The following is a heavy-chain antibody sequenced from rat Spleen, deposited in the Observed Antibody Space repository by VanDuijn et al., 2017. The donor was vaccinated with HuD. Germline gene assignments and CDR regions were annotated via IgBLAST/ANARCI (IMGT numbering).Heavy chain of an antibody. CDR2: ISYDGSST. CDR3: ARRGVTLFDY. J-gene: IGHJ2*01. Sequence: EVQLVESGGGLVQPGRSLKLSCAASGFTFSNYGMAWVRQAPTKGLEWVATISYDGSSTYYRDSVKGRFTISRDNAKNTQYLQMDSLRSEDTATYYCARRGVTLFDYWGQGVMVTVSS. D-gene: IGHD1-1*01. CDR1: GFTFSNYG. V-gene: IGHV5-29*01.